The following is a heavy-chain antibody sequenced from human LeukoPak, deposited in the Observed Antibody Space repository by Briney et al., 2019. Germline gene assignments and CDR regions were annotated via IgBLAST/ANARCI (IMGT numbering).Heavy chain of an antibody. D-gene: IGHD1/OR15-1a*01. V-gene: IGHV3-48*03. CDR3: ARDALNWNTWSWYYYYYMDV. J-gene: IGHJ6*03. CDR2: ISSSGSTI. CDR1: GFTFSSYE. Sequence: GGSLRLSCAASGFTFSSYEMNWVRQAPGKGLEWVSYISSSGSTIYYADSVKGRFTISRDNAKNSLYLQLNSLRAEDTTVYYCARDALNWNTWSWYYYYYMDVWGKGTTVTVSS.